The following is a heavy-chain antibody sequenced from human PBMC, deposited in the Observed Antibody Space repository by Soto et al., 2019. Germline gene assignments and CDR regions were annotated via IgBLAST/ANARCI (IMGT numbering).Heavy chain of an antibody. CDR3: ARDLSYYDSSGYYSLFDY. CDR2: INPNSGGT. D-gene: IGHD3-22*01. J-gene: IGHJ4*02. Sequence: ASVKVSCKASGYTFTGYYMHWVRQAPGQGLEWMGWINPNSGGTNYAQKFQGWATMTRDTSISTAYMELSRLRSDDTAVYYCARDLSYYDSSGYYSLFDYWGQG. V-gene: IGHV1-2*04. CDR1: GYTFTGYY.